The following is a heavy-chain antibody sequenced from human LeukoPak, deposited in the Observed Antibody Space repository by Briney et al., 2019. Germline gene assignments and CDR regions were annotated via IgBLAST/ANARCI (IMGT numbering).Heavy chain of an antibody. CDR3: ASNSFDYYGSGSYSVDY. V-gene: IGHV4-39*01. CDR1: GGSISSSSYY. D-gene: IGHD3-10*01. CDR2: IYYSGST. Sequence: SETLSLTCTVSGGSISSSSYYWGWIRQPPGKGLEWIGSIYYSGSTYYNPSLKSRVTISVDTSKNQFSLKLRSVTAADTAVYYCASNSFDYYGSGSYSVDYWGQGTLVTVSS. J-gene: IGHJ4*02.